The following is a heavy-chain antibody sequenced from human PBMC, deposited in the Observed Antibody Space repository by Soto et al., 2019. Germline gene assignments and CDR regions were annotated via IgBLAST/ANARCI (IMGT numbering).Heavy chain of an antibody. CDR1: GGSFSPYY. D-gene: IGHD2-8*01. Sequence: PSETLSLTCAVYGGSFSPYYWSWIRQPPGKGLEWIGEINHRGSTNYNPSLKSRVTLSVDTSKKQFSLKLSSVTAADTAMYYCARGGLYAPRDVWGQGTTVTVSS. CDR3: ARGGLYAPRDV. V-gene: IGHV4-34*01. CDR2: INHRGST. J-gene: IGHJ6*02.